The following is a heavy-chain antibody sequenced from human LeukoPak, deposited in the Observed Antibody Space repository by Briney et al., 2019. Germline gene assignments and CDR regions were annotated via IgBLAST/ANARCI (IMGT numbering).Heavy chain of an antibody. Sequence: GESLKISCKASGYSFTSYWIGWVRQMPGKGLEFMGIIHPGDSETRYGPSFQGQVTISADKSITTAYLQWSGLKASDTAMYYCARRLGATQPYFDFWGQGTLVTVSS. V-gene: IGHV5-51*01. CDR2: IHPGDSET. CDR3: ARRLGATQPYFDF. CDR1: GYSFTSYW. J-gene: IGHJ4*02. D-gene: IGHD1-26*01.